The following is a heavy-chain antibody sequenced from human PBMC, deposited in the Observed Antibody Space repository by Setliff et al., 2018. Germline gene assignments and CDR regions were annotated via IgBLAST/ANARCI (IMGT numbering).Heavy chain of an antibody. V-gene: IGHV3-74*01. CDR1: GFTFNNYW. CDR3: ARGNSGGDY. J-gene: IGHJ4*02. Sequence: PGGSLRLSCAASGFTFNNYWMQWVRQAPGKGLVWVSHINSDGSSTYYADSVKGRFTISRDNAKNTLYLQMNSLRAEDTAVYYCARGNSGGDYWGQGTLVTVSS. CDR2: INSDGSST. D-gene: IGHD6-25*01.